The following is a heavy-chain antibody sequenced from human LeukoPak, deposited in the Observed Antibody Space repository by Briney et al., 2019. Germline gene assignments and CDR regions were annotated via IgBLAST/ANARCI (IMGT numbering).Heavy chain of an antibody. CDR2: ICLDSGSI. CDR3: EKGYSSRLPRKDWYFDI. V-gene: IGHV3-9*01. Sequence: GGALRLSCAPSVVTFEDYTMHFVREGPGEGLGRGSGICLDSGSIGYEDSVKGRLTISRHNAKTSLYLQMNSLRAQKTALYYFEKGYSSRLPRKDWYFDIWGRGTMVTVSS. D-gene: IGHD6-13*01. CDR1: VVTFEDYT. J-gene: IGHJ2*01.